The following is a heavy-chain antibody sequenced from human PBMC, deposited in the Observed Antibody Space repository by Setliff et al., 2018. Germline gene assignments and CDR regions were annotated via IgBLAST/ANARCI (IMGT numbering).Heavy chain of an antibody. Sequence: PGGSLRLSCAASGFTFRGFAMHWARQAPGKGLEWVANIKSYGREKNYADSVKGRFSISRDDASSSLYLQMDSLRVEDTAVYYCARGRFFTYWGQGTPVTVSS. D-gene: IGHD3-3*01. CDR1: GFTFRGFA. CDR2: IKSYGREK. CDR3: ARGRFFTY. J-gene: IGHJ4*02. V-gene: IGHV3-7*01.